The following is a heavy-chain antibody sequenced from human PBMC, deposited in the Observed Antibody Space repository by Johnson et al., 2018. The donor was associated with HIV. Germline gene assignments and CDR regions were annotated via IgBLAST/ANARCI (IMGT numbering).Heavy chain of an antibody. CDR3: ATRDPTHRPGVFEI. J-gene: IGHJ3*02. Sequence: QVQLVESGGGLIQPGGSLRLSCAASGFTVSSNYMNWVRQPPGKGLEWVSYISSSGSTIYYADSVKGRFTISRDNAKNSLYLQMNSLRAEDTAVYYCATRDPTHRPGVFEIWGQGTLVTVSS. CDR1: GFTVSSNY. CDR2: ISSSGSTI. V-gene: IGHV3-11*04. D-gene: IGHD1-14*01.